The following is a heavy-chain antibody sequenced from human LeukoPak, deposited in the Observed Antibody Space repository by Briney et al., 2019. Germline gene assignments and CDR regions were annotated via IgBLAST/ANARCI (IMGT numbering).Heavy chain of an antibody. J-gene: IGHJ4*02. Sequence: GGSLRLSCAATGFTVSNNYMNWVRQTPGRGLEWVSVIYSGGSTDYADSVKGRFTISRDNAKNSLFLQMNSLRAEDTAVYYCATYSTSTAFDYWGQGTLVTVSS. CDR2: IYSGGST. V-gene: IGHV3-66*01. CDR1: GFTVSNNY. CDR3: ATYSTSTAFDY. D-gene: IGHD6-6*01.